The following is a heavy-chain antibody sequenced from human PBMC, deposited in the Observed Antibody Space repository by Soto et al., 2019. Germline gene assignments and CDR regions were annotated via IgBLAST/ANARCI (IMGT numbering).Heavy chain of an antibody. V-gene: IGHV5-10-1*01. D-gene: IGHD3-16*01. CDR2: IDPSDSYT. CDR1: GYSFTSYW. CDR3: AACIMITFGGAENYYYYGMDV. Sequence: GESLKISCKGSGYSFTSYWISWVRQMPGKGLEWMGRIDPSDSYTNYSPSFQGHVTISADKSISTAYLQWSSLKASDTAMYYCAACIMITFGGAENYYYYGMDVWGQGTTVTVSS. J-gene: IGHJ6*02.